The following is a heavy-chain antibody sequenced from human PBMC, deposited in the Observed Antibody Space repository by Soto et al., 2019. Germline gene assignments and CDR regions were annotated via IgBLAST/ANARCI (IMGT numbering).Heavy chain of an antibody. V-gene: IGHV1-2*05. CDR3: ARGGSMVTESYFDF. CDR2: MNPDSGVT. J-gene: IGHJ4*02. Sequence: ASVKVSGKTAGYSFGEFYIHCVVQAPGQGLDGMGRMNPDSGVTDLAQKFRGRVTLARDTSTNTAYMALDRLSSEDNGVYYCARGGSMVTESYFDFWGQGTLVTVSS. D-gene: IGHD2-21*02. CDR1: GYSFGEFY.